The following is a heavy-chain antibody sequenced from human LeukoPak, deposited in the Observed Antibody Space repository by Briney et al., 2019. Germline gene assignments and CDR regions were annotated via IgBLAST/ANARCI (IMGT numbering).Heavy chain of an antibody. J-gene: IGHJ3*01. CDR2: IYYNEDT. CDR1: GVSIYSSTYY. V-gene: IGHV4-39*01. CDR3: ARQLAAGNDGFDV. Sequence: PSETLSLTCSVSGVSIYSSTYYWAWIRQPPGKGLEFIGSIYYNEDTFHNPSPKSRLTISVDTSANLFSLRLTSVTAADTATYYCARQLAAGNDGFDVWGQGTVVTVSS. D-gene: IGHD2-15*01.